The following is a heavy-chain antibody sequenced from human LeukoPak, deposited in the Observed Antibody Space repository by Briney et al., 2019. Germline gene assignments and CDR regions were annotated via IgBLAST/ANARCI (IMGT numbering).Heavy chain of an antibody. CDR2: ISAYNGNT. V-gene: IGHV1-18*03. D-gene: IGHD4-17*01. CDR3: ARDRAPKTVTSEVDAFDI. Sequence: ASVKVSCKASGYTFTSYGISWVRQAPGQGLEWMGWISAYNGNTNYAQKLQGRVTITRDTSASTAYMELSSLRSEDMAVYYCARDRAPKTVTSEVDAFDIWGQGTMVTVSS. J-gene: IGHJ3*02. CDR1: GYTFTSYG.